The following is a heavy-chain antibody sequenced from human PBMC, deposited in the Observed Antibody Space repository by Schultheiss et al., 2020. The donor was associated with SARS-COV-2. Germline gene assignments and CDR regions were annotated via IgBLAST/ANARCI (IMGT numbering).Heavy chain of an antibody. CDR2: ISYDGTIT. V-gene: IGHV3-30*03. CDR3: ARGAVAGDDAFDI. D-gene: IGHD6-19*01. J-gene: IGHJ3*02. CDR1: GFTFSRFG. Sequence: GGSLRLSCAASGFTFSRFGMHWVRQAPGKGLEWMATISYDGTITYYADSVKGRFTMSRDNSRNTLYLQMHILRAQDTAVYYCARGAVAGDDAFDIWGQGTMVTVSS.